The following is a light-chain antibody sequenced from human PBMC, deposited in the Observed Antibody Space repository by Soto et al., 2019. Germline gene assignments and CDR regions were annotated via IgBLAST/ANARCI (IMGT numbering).Light chain of an antibody. Sequence: EIVMTQSPATLSVSPGERARHSCRASQSGGGNLSWYQQKPGQAPRLRIYGASTRATGIPARFSGSGSGTEFTLNVSSLQSEDFAVYNCRQYNNWPPRTFGQGTKVDIK. CDR3: RQYNNWPPRT. CDR2: GAS. J-gene: IGKJ1*01. CDR1: QSGGGN. V-gene: IGKV3-15*01.